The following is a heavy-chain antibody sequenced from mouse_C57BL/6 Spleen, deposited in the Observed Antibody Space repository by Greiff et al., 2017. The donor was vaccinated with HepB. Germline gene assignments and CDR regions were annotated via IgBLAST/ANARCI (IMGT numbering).Heavy chain of an antibody. CDR1: GYTFTDYE. Sequence: QVQLKESGAELVRPGASVTLSCKASGYTFTDYEMHWVKQTPVHGLEWIGAIDPETGGTAYNQKFKGKAILTADKSSSTAYMELRSLTSEDSAVYYCTRGLILDGFAYWGQGTLVTVSA. J-gene: IGHJ3*01. CDR2: IDPETGGT. D-gene: IGHD1-1*01. V-gene: IGHV1-15*01. CDR3: TRGLILDGFAY.